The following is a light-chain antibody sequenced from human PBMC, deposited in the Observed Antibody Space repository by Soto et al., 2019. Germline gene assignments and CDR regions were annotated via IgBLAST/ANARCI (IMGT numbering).Light chain of an antibody. V-gene: IGKV3-11*01. Sequence: EIVMTQSPATLSVSPGVRATLSCRASQSISNYLAWYQQKPGQAPRLLIYGASTRATGIPDRFSGSGSGTDFTLTISSLEPEDFAVYYCQQRSNWPRITFGQGTRLE. J-gene: IGKJ5*01. CDR1: QSISNY. CDR2: GAS. CDR3: QQRSNWPRIT.